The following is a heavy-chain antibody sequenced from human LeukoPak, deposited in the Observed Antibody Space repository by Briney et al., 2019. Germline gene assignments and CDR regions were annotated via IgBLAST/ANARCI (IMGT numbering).Heavy chain of an antibody. CDR3: ARVSYGDFQNYFDY. J-gene: IGHJ4*02. D-gene: IGHD4-17*01. CDR2: IIVIFGSA. CDR1: GGTFSSYA. V-gene: IGHV1-69*13. Sequence: GASVKVSCKASGGTFSSYAISWVRQAPGQGLEWMGGIIVIFGSANYAQKFQGRVTITADESTSTAYMELSNLRSEDTAVYFCARVSYGDFQNYFDYWGQGTLVTVSS.